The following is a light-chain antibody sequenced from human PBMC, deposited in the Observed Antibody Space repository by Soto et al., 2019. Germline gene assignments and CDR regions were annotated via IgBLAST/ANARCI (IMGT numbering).Light chain of an antibody. J-gene: IGKJ1*01. CDR2: DAS. V-gene: IGKV1-5*01. Sequence: DILMTQSPSTLSASVGDRVTITCRASQSISSWLAWYQQKSGKAPHLLIYDASTLESGVPSRFSGSGSGTEFSLPISSLQPDDFATYFCREYESHLRTFGQGTKVEIK. CDR3: REYESHLRT. CDR1: QSISSW.